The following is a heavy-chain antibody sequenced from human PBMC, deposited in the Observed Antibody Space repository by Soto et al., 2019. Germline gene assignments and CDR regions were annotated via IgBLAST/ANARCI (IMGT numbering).Heavy chain of an antibody. Sequence: GGSLRLSCAASGFTFSSYGMHWVRQAPGKGLEWVAVIWYDGSNKYYADSVKGRFTISRDNSKNTLYLQMNSLRAEDTAVYYCAKDNGYSYGYFEYFQHWGQGTLVTVSS. D-gene: IGHD5-18*01. V-gene: IGHV3-33*06. CDR3: AKDNGYSYGYFEYFQH. J-gene: IGHJ1*01. CDR2: IWYDGSNK. CDR1: GFTFSSYG.